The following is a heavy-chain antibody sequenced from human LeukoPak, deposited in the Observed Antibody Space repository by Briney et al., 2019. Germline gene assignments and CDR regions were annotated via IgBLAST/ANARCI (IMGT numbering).Heavy chain of an antibody. CDR3: ARGGGSSSDPFDY. D-gene: IGHD6-6*01. V-gene: IGHV3-48*04. Sequence: GGSLRLSCAASGFTFSSYSMNWVRQAPGKGLEWVSYISSSSSTIYYADSVKGRFTISRDNAKNSLYLQMNSLRAEDTAVYYCARGGGSSSDPFDYWGQGTLVTVSS. J-gene: IGHJ4*02. CDR1: GFTFSSYS. CDR2: ISSSSSTI.